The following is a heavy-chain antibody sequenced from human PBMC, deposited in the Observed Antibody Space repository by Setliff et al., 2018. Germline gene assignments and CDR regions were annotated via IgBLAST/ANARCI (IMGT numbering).Heavy chain of an antibody. Sequence: PSETLSLTCAVCGGSFSGYYWSWIRQPPGKGLEWIGEINHTGSTNYSPSLKSRVTISVDTSKNQFSLKLSSVTAADTAVYYCARELVATWRGYSSSSPRYYFDNWGQGTLVTVSS. CDR3: ARELVATWRGYSSSSPRYYFDN. CDR2: INHTGST. CDR1: GGSFSGYY. D-gene: IGHD6-6*01. J-gene: IGHJ4*02. V-gene: IGHV4-34*01.